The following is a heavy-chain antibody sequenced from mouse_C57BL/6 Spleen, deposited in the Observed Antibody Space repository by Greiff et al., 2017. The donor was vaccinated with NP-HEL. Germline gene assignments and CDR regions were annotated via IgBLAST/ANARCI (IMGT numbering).Heavy chain of an antibody. D-gene: IGHD3-1*01. CDR3: ARWGDVGYYFDY. J-gene: IGHJ2*01. CDR1: GYAFSSSW. CDR2: IYPGDGDT. Sequence: VQLQQSGPELVKPGASVKISCKASGYAFSSSWMNWVKQRPGKGLEWIGRIYPGDGDTNYNGKFKGKATLTADKSSSTAYMQLSSLTSEDSAVYFCARWGDVGYYFDYWGQGTTLTVSS. V-gene: IGHV1-82*01.